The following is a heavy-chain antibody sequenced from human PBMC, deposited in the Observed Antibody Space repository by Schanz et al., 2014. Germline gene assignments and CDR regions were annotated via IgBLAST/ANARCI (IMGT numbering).Heavy chain of an antibody. J-gene: IGHJ3*02. Sequence: QILLVQPGPEVKKPGASVTVSCKASGYDFHIYAYSWVRQAPGQGLEWMGWITAYNGDTNYALKLQGRVTMTTDTSTGTAYMELRSLRSDDTALYYCTRGGYSYALSAFDIWGQGTMXTVSS. D-gene: IGHD5-18*01. CDR3: TRGGYSYALSAFDI. CDR2: ITAYNGDT. CDR1: GYDFHIYA. V-gene: IGHV1-18*01.